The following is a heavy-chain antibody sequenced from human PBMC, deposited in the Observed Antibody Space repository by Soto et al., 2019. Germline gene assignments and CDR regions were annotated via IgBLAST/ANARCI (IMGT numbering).Heavy chain of an antibody. CDR3: ARCVAYYDFWSGHYNWFDP. CDR1: GGSSSGYY. J-gene: IGHJ5*02. CDR2: INHSGST. Sequence: ETLSLTCAVYGGSSSGYYWSWIRQPPGKGLEWIGEINHSGSTNYNPSLKSRVTISVDTSKNQFSLKLSSVTAADTAVYYCARCVAYYDFWSGHYNWFDPWGQGTLVTVSS. V-gene: IGHV4-34*01. D-gene: IGHD3-3*01.